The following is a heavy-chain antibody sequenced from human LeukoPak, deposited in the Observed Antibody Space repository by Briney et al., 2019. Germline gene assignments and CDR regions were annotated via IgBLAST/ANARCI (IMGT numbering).Heavy chain of an antibody. CDR2: ISGSGGST. D-gene: IGHD3-9*01. Sequence: PGGSLRLSCAASGFTFSSYAMSWVRQAPGKGLEWVSAISGSGGSTYYADSVKGRFTISRDNSKNTLYLQMNSLRAEDTAVYYCAKDGPYYDILTGYSDYWGQGTLVTVSS. CDR1: GFTFSSYA. CDR3: AKDGPYYDILTGYSDY. V-gene: IGHV3-23*01. J-gene: IGHJ4*02.